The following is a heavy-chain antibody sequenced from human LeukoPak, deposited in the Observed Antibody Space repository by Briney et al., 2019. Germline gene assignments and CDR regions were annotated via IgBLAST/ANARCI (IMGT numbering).Heavy chain of an antibody. V-gene: IGHV4-39*01. D-gene: IGHD1-1*01. CDR3: ASPGTRDYYYMDV. CDR1: GGSISSSSYY. J-gene: IGHJ6*03. CDR2: IYYSGST. Sequence: SETLSVTCTVSGGSISSSSYYWGWIRQPPGKGLEWIGSIYYSGSTYYNPSLKSRVTISVDTSKNQFSLKLSSVTAADTAVYYCASPGTRDYYYMDVWGKGTTVTVSS.